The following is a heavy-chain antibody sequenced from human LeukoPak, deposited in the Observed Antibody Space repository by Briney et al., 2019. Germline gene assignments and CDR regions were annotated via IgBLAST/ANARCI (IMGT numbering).Heavy chain of an antibody. D-gene: IGHD3-10*01. V-gene: IGHV1-69*05. CDR1: VGTFSSYA. CDR2: IVPIFGTA. Sequence: SVKVSCKASVGTFSSYAISWVRQAPGQGLEWMGRIVPIFGTANYAQTFQGRVTITTDESTSTAYMELSSLRSEDTAVYYCASGGSGSYYNEPVDYWGQGTLVTVSS. CDR3: ASGGSGSYYNEPVDY. J-gene: IGHJ4*02.